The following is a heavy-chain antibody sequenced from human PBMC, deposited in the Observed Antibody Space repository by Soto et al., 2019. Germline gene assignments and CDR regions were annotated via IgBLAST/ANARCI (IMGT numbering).Heavy chain of an antibody. D-gene: IGHD2-15*01. J-gene: IGHJ4*02. CDR2: INYSGTT. CDR1: GGSISSSSYH. CDR3: ARLRQGWRTSDY. Sequence: PSETLSLTCTVSGGSISSSSYHWGWIRLPPGKGLEWIGSINYSGTTFYNPSLKSRVTISIDTSKNQFSLNVSSVTAADTAVYYCARLRQGWRTSDYWGQGTLVTVSS. V-gene: IGHV4-39*01.